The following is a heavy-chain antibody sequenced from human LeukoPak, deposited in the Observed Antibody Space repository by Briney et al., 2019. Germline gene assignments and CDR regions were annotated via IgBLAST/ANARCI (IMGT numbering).Heavy chain of an antibody. Sequence: GGSLRLSCAASGFTFSSYWMSWVRQAPGKGLEWVAIISYDGSNEYYADSVKGRFTISRDNSKNTLYLQMNSLRAADTAVYYCARDRNTDFWSGYYTNYFDYWGQGTLVTVSS. D-gene: IGHD3-3*01. CDR1: GFTFSSYW. CDR3: ARDRNTDFWSGYYTNYFDY. CDR2: ISYDGSNE. V-gene: IGHV3-30*03. J-gene: IGHJ4*02.